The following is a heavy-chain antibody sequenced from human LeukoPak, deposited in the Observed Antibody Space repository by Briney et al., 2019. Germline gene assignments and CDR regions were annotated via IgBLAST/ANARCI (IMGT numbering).Heavy chain of an antibody. CDR1: GFTFSSYG. V-gene: IGHV3-33*01. D-gene: IGHD3-3*01. CDR3: ASFYDFWSGYDANFDY. Sequence: GGSLRLSCAASGFTFSSYGMHWVRQAPGKGLEWVAVIWYDGSNKYYADSVKGRFTISRDNSKNTLYLQMNSLRAEDTAVYYCASFYDFWSGYDANFDYWGQGTLVTVSS. CDR2: IWYDGSNK. J-gene: IGHJ4*02.